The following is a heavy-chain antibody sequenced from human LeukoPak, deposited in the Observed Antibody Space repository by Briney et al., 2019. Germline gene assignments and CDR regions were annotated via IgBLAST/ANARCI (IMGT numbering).Heavy chain of an antibody. CDR1: GFSLSSYW. CDR2: INSDGSIT. V-gene: IGHV3-74*01. D-gene: IGHD6-19*01. CDR3: AKDVEQWLVRRGGLDY. J-gene: IGHJ4*02. Sequence: PGGSLRLSCAASGFSLSSYWMHWVRQVPGKGLVWVSRINSDGSITTYADSVEGRFTISRHNAKNTLFLQMNSLRAEDTAVYYCAKDVEQWLVRRGGLDYWAREPWSPSPQ.